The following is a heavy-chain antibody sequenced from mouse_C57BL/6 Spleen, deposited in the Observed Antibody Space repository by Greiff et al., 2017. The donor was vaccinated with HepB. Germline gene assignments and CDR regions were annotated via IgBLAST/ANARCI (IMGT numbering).Heavy chain of an antibody. J-gene: IGHJ1*03. V-gene: IGHV1-52*01. CDR3: AREIYYDYDGDWYFDV. Sequence: QVQLQQPGAELVRPGSSVKLSCKASGYTFTSYWMHWVKQRPIQGLEWIGNIDPSDSETHYNQKFKDKATLTVDKSSSTAYMQLSSLTSEDSAVYYCAREIYYDYDGDWYFDVWGTGTTVTVSS. CDR2: IDPSDSET. CDR1: GYTFTSYW. D-gene: IGHD2-4*01.